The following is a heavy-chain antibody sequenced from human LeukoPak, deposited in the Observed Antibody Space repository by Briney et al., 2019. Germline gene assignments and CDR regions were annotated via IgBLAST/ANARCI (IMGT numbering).Heavy chain of an antibody. CDR2: IYTSGST. J-gene: IGHJ5*02. CDR1: GDSVSGYY. V-gene: IGHV4-4*09. D-gene: IGHD2-2*01. Sequence: SETLSLTCTVSGDSVSGYYGSWIRQPPGKGLEWIGYIYTSGSTNYNPSLKSRVTISVDTSKNQFSLKLSSVTAADTAVYYCARQYCSSTSCYQGWFDPWGQGTLVTVSS. CDR3: ARQYCSSTSCYQGWFDP.